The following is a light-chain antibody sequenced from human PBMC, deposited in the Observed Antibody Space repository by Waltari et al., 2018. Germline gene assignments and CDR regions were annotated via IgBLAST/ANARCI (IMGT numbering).Light chain of an antibody. V-gene: IGLV3-1*01. J-gene: IGLJ2*01. CDR3: QAWDSSTVV. CDR2: QDT. Sequence: ELTQPPSVSVSPGQTASITCSGDKLGDKYACWYQQKPGQSPVLVIYQDTKRPSGIPERFSGSNSGNTATLTISGTQAMDEADYYCQAWDSSTVVFGGGTKLTVL. CDR1: KLGDKY.